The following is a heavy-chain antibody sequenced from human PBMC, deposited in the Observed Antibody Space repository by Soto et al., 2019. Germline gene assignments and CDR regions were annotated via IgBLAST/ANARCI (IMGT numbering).Heavy chain of an antibody. CDR1: LDSFSSTDYY. D-gene: IGHD3-3*01. CDR3: ARIRGGIFGPSDY. Sequence: SETLSLTCTVSLDSFSSTDYYWGWIRQPPGKGLEWIGSIYHSGSTFCNPSLQSRVTMSVDTSVKQFSLRLKSVTAADTGVYYCARIRGGIFGPSDYWGQGTPVTVSS. CDR2: IYHSGST. V-gene: IGHV4-39*01. J-gene: IGHJ4*02.